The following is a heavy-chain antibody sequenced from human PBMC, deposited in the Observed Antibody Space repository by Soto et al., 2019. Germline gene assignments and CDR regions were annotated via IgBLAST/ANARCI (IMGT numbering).Heavy chain of an antibody. CDR3: ARFWEVEVVAADVSWFDP. D-gene: IGHD2-15*01. CDR1: GYGFTSYA. CDR2: INAGNGNT. J-gene: IGHJ5*02. V-gene: IGHV1-3*01. Sequence: GVSVELSCKASGYGFTSYAMHWVRQAPGKRLEWMGWINAGNGNTKYSQKFQGRVTITRDTSASTAYMELSSLRSEDTAVYYCARFWEVEVVAADVSWFDPLGQGTLVIVSS.